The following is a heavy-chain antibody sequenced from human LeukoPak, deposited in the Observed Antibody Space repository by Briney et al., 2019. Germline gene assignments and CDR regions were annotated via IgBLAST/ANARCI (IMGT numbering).Heavy chain of an antibody. V-gene: IGHV3-30-3*01. CDR1: GFTFNSYA. CDR3: ARDRRYCSSTSCYDYYYYGMDV. CDR2: ISYDGSNK. D-gene: IGHD2-2*01. J-gene: IGHJ6*02. Sequence: GGSLRLSCAASGFTFNSYAMHWVRQAPGKGLEWVAVISYDGSNKYYADSVKGRFTISRDNSKNTLYLQMNSLRAEDTAVYYCARDRRYCSSTSCYDYYYYGMDVWGQGTTVTVSS.